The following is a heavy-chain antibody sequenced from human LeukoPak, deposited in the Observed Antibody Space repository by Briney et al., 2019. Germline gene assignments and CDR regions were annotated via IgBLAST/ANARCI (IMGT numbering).Heavy chain of an antibody. CDR2: INHSGSG. Sequence: SETLSLTRAVSGGSFSGYYWSWVRQPPRKRLEWIGEINHSGSGDYNPSLESRVTISFDMSKNHLSLNLRSVTAADTAVYYCARGAYKNGWYPMGYWGQGTLVTVSS. D-gene: IGHD6-19*01. J-gene: IGHJ4*02. CDR3: ARGAYKNGWYPMGY. V-gene: IGHV4-34*01. CDR1: GGSFSGYY.